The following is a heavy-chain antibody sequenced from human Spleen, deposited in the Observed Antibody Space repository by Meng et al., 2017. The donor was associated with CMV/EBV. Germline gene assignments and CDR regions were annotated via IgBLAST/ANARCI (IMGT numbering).Heavy chain of an antibody. CDR1: GYTFTGYY. V-gene: IGHV1-2*02. CDR3: AREMVNDY. Sequence: ASVKVSCKASGYTFTGYYLHWVRQAPGQGLEWMGWINPNSGGTKYAQKFQGRVTMSRDTSISTAYMELNRLRSDDTAVYYCAREMVNDYWGQGTLVTVSS. CDR2: INPNSGGT. D-gene: IGHD2-8*01. J-gene: IGHJ4*02.